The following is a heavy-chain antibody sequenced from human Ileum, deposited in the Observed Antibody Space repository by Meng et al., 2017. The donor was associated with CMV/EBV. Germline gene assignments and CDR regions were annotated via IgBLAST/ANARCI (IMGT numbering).Heavy chain of an antibody. CDR1: GFTFSDYS. J-gene: IGHJ4*02. V-gene: IGHV3-21*01. D-gene: IGHD4-11*01. CDR2: ISSRSTYI. CDR3: ARGRMTTVPNSDY. Sequence: GESLKISCAVSGFTFSDYSMNWVRQAPGKGLEWVSSISSRSTYIYYADSVKGRFTISRDNAKNSLYLQMNSLRAEDTAVYYCARGRMTTVPNSDYWGQGTLVTVSS.